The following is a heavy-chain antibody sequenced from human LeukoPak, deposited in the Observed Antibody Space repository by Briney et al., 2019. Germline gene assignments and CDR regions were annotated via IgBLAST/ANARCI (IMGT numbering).Heavy chain of an antibody. D-gene: IGHD3-3*01. V-gene: IGHV3-48*04. J-gene: IGHJ4*02. CDR2: ISSSSSTI. Sequence: GGSLRLSCAASGFTFSSYSMNWVRQAPGKGLEWVSYISSSSSTIYYADSVKGRFTISRDNAKNSLYLQMNSLSAEDTAVYYCARQRSITIFGVVIGNDYWGQGTLVTVSS. CDR1: GFTFSSYS. CDR3: ARQRSITIFGVVIGNDY.